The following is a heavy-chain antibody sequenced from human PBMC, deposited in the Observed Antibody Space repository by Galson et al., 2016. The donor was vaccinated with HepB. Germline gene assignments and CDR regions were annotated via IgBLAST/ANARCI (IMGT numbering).Heavy chain of an antibody. D-gene: IGHD6-13*01. J-gene: IGHJ4*01. CDR1: GFTFSSYG. V-gene: IGHV3-30*18. CDR3: AKGVKAAAGTLDAY. CDR2: LSYDGRQK. Sequence: SLRLSCAASGFTFSSYGMHWVRQDPGKGLAWVAVLSYDGRQKKYGDSVKGRFTISRDNSNNTLYLQMDTLRPEDTAVYYCAKGVKAAAGTLDAYWGQGIPVIASS.